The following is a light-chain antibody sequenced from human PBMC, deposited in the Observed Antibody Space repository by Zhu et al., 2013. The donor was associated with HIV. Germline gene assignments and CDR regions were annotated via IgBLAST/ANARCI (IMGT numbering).Light chain of an antibody. J-gene: IGLJ2*01. CDR2: EDT. V-gene: IGLV3-1*01. Sequence: SYELTQPPSVSVSPGQTASITCSGDKLGDKYACWYQQKPGQSPVLVICEDTKRPSGIPERFSGSNSGNTATLTISGTQAMDEADYYCQAWDSSTAVFGGGTKLSVL. CDR1: KLGDKY. CDR3: QAWDSSTAV.